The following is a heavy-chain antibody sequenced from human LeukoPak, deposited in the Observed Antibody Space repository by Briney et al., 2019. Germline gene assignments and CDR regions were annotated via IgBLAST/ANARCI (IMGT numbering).Heavy chain of an antibody. V-gene: IGHV3-66*01. J-gene: IGHJ3*02. CDR1: EFSVGSNY. D-gene: IGHD3-10*01. Sequence: GGSLRLSCAASEFSVGSNYMTWVRQAPGKGLEWVSLIYSGGSTYYADSVKGRFTISRDNSKNTLYLQMNSLRAEDTAVYYCARSSYYYAADAFDIWGQGTKVTVSS. CDR2: IYSGGST. CDR3: ARSSYYYAADAFDI.